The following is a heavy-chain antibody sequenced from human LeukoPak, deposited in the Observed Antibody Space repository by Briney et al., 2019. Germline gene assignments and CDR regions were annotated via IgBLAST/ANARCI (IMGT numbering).Heavy chain of an antibody. Sequence: SETLSLTCTVSGGSISTYYWSWIRQPPGKGLEWIGFIYYSGSTNQNPSLRSRVTISVDTSKNQFSLKLNSVTAADPAVYYCARGPLMVRGPFDYWGQGTLVTVSS. D-gene: IGHD3-10*01. CDR2: IYYSGST. CDR1: GGSISTYY. V-gene: IGHV4-59*01. CDR3: ARGPLMVRGPFDY. J-gene: IGHJ4*02.